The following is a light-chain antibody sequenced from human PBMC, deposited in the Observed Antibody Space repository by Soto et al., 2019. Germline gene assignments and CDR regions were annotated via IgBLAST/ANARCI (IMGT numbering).Light chain of an antibody. J-gene: IGKJ1*01. CDR3: QQYNEWPET. V-gene: IGKV3-15*01. CDR1: HSVRSS. CDR2: GAS. Sequence: EIVMTQSPATLSVSPGERATLSCRASHSVRSSLAWYQQKPGQAPRLLIHGASTRATGIPGRFSGSGSGTEFTLIISSLQSEDFALYYCQQYNEWPETFGHGTRVEIK.